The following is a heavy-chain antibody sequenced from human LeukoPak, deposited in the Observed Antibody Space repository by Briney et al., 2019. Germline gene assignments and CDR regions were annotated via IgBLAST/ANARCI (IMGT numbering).Heavy chain of an antibody. CDR1: GGSISSYY. D-gene: IGHD6-19*01. CDR3: ARDSYSSGWYSNWYFDL. J-gene: IGHJ2*01. V-gene: IGHV4-59*01. Sequence: SETLSLTCTVSGGSISSYYWSWIRKPPGKGLEWIGYISYSGSTNYNPSLKSRVTISVDTSKNQFSLKLSSVTAADTAVYYCARDSYSSGWYSNWYFDLWGRGTLVTVSS. CDR2: ISYSGST.